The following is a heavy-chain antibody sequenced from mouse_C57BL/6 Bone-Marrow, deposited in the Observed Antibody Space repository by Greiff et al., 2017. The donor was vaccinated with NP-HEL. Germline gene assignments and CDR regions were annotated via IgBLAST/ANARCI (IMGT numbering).Heavy chain of an antibody. CDR3: VRTQRGYYGYFDY. Sequence: GGGLVQPKGSLKLSCAASGFTFNTYAMHWVRQAPGKGLEWVARIRSKCSNYATYYADSVKDRFTISRDDSQSMLYLQLNNLKTEDTAMYYCVRTQRGYYGYFDYWGQGTPLTVSS. V-gene: IGHV10-3*01. CDR2: IRSKCSNYAT. J-gene: IGHJ2*01. D-gene: IGHD1-1*01. CDR1: GFTFNTYA.